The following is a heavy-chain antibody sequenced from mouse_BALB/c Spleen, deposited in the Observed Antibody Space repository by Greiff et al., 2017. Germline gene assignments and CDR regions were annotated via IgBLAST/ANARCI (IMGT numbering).Heavy chain of an antibody. CDR3: ARPTAPDYAMDY. J-gene: IGHJ4*01. Sequence: EVMLVESGGGLVKPGGSLKLSCAASGFTFSSYAMSWVRQTPEKRLEWVASISSGGSTYYPDSVKGRFTISRDNARNILYLQMSSLRSEDTAMYYCARPTAPDYAMDYWGQGTSVTVSS. CDR1: GFTFSSYA. V-gene: IGHV5-6-5*01. D-gene: IGHD1-2*01. CDR2: ISSGGST.